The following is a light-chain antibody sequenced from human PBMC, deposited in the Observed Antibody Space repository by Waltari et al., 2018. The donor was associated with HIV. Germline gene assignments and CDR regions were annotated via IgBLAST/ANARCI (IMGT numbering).Light chain of an antibody. CDR2: DVT. Sequence: QSALTQPASVSGSPGQSITIPCTGTSSDVGGSNYVSWYQQHPGKAPKLMIYDVTNRPSVVSNRFSSSKSGNTASLTISGLQLEDEADYYCSSYTSSSTWVFGGGTKLTVL. CDR1: SSDVGGSNY. J-gene: IGLJ3*02. CDR3: SSYTSSSTWV. V-gene: IGLV2-14*03.